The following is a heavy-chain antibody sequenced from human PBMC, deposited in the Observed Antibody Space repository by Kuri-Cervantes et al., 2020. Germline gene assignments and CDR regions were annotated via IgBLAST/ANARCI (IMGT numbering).Heavy chain of an antibody. CDR3: ARGTNGTSKGINFDY. J-gene: IGHJ4*02. V-gene: IGHV1-3*01. CDR1: GYTFTSYA. Sequence: SVKVSCKASGYTFTSYAMHWVRQAPGQRLEWMGWINAGNGNTKYSQKFQGRVAITRDTSASTAYMELSSLRSEDTAVYYCARGTNGTSKGINFDYWGQGTLVTVSS. D-gene: IGHD1-1*01. CDR2: INAGNGNT.